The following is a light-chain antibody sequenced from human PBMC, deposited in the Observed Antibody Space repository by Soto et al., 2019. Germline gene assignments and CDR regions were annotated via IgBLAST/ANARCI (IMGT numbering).Light chain of an antibody. CDR2: TTS. V-gene: IGKV1-39*01. CDR3: QQTYSTPYT. J-gene: IGKJ2*01. Sequence: DIQMTQSPSSLSASVGDRVTVTCRASQSVSSYLNWYRQLPGKAPKLLIFTTSTLQSGVPSRFSGSGSGTDFTLNISSLQPEDFATYYCQQTYSTPYTFGRGTKLEIK. CDR1: QSVSSY.